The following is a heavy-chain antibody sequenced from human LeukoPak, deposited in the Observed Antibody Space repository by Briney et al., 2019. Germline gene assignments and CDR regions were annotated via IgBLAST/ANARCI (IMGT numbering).Heavy chain of an antibody. V-gene: IGHV4-30-4*08. CDR2: IYYSEST. CDR3: ARVVDRGPFDY. CDR1: GGSIGSGDYY. Sequence: SQTLSLTCTVSGGSIGSGDYYWSWIRQPPGKGLEWIGYIYYSESTYYNPSLKSRVTISVDASKNQFSLKLSSVTAADTAVYYCARVVDRGPFDYWGQGTLVTVSS. D-gene: IGHD3-9*01. J-gene: IGHJ4*02.